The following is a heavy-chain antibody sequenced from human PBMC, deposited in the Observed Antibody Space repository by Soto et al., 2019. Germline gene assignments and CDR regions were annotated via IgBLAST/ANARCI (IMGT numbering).Heavy chain of an antibody. V-gene: IGHV1-69*08. Sequence: QVQLVQSGAEVKKPGSSVKVSCKASGGTFSSYTISWVRQAPGQGLEWMGRIIPILGIANYAQKFQGRVTITADKSTSTAYMELSSLRSEDTAVYYCARDEGPRPYNWFDPWGQGTLVTVSS. J-gene: IGHJ5*02. CDR2: IIPILGIA. CDR3: ARDEGPRPYNWFDP. CDR1: GGTFSSYT.